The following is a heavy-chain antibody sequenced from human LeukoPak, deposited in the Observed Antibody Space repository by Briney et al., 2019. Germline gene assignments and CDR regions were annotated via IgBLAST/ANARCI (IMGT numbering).Heavy chain of an antibody. CDR2: IYSGGST. D-gene: IGHD3-22*01. V-gene: IGHV3-53*01. J-gene: IGHJ5*02. CDR1: GFTFSSYS. CDR3: AREEDYDISGYYSP. Sequence: PGGSLRLSCAASGFTFSSYSMNWVRQAPGKGLEWISVIYSGGSTYYADSVKGRFTISRDNSKNTLYLQMNSLRADDTAVYYCAREEDYDISGYYSPWGQGTLVTVSS.